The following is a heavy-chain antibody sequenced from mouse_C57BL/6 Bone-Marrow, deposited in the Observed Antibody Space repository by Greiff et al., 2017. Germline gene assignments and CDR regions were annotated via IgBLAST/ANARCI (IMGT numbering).Heavy chain of an antibody. J-gene: IGHJ3*01. CDR3: ARGDSLWLRRGLVAY. Sequence: EVQLQQSGPELVKPGASVKMSCKASGYTFTDYNMNWVKQSHGKSLGWIGDINPNNGGTSYNQKFKGKATLTVNKSSSTAYMELRSLTSEDSAVYYCARGDSLWLRRGLVAYWGQGTLVTVSA. CDR2: INPNNGGT. V-gene: IGHV1-22*01. D-gene: IGHD2-2*01. CDR1: GYTFTDYN.